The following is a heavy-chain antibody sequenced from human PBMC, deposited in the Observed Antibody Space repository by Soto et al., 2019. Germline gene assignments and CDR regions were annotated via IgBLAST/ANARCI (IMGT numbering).Heavy chain of an antibody. J-gene: IGHJ4*02. CDR3: AKDISYGGNGGYADY. CDR2: ISYDGSNK. V-gene: IGHV3-30*18. Sequence: QVQLVESGGGVVQPGRSLRVSCSASGFTFSNYGMHWVRQAPGKGLEWVAVISYDGSNKYYADSVKGRFTISRDNSKNTLYLQMNSLRAEDTAVYYCAKDISYGGNGGYADYWGQGTLVTVSS. CDR1: GFTFSNYG. D-gene: IGHD4-17*01.